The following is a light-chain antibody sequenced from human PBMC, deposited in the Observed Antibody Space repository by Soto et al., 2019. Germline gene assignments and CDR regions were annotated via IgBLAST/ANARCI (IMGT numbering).Light chain of an antibody. CDR1: ISNIGTNY. Sequence: QSVLTQPPSVSGTPGQRVTISCSGGISNIGTNYVHWFQQLPGTAPKVLSNRDNQRPSGVPDRFSGSKSGTSASLAISGLQSEDGAGYYCAAWDDTVRSYFFGTGTKLTVL. CDR2: RDN. V-gene: IGLV1-47*01. CDR3: AAWDDTVRSYF. J-gene: IGLJ1*01.